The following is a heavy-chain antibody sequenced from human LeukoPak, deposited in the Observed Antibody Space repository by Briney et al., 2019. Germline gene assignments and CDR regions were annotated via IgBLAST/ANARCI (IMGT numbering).Heavy chain of an antibody. J-gene: IGHJ4*02. Sequence: HSGGSLRLSCTASGFTFSSTGMHWVRQAPGKGLEWVAVISYDGSNKYYADSVKGRFTISRDNSKNTLYLQMNSLRAEDTAVYYCARDVIQFRYFDYWGQGTLVTVSS. CDR1: GFTFSSTG. CDR2: ISYDGSNK. V-gene: IGHV3-30*03. D-gene: IGHD3-16*02. CDR3: ARDVIQFRYFDY.